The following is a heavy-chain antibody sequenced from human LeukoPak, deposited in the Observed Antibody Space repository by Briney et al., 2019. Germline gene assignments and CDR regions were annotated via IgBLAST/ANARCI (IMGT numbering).Heavy chain of an antibody. CDR2: IYYSGST. CDR3: ARGPAGTFFDY. CDR1: GFTFSSYA. D-gene: IGHD6-13*01. V-gene: IGHV4-59*01. J-gene: IGHJ4*02. Sequence: NPGGSLRLSCADSGFTFSSYAMSWIRQPPGKGLEWIGYIYYSGSTNYNPSLKSRVTISVDTSKNQFSLKLSSVTAADTAVYYCARGPAGTFFDYWGQGTLATVSS.